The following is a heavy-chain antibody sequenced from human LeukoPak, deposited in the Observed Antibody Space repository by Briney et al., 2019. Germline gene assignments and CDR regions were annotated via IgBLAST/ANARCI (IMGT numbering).Heavy chain of an antibody. J-gene: IGHJ5*02. CDR3: AISPLEYSSGWSRSINWFDP. D-gene: IGHD6-13*01. V-gene: IGHV1-46*01. CDR1: GYTFTSYY. CDR2: INPSGGST. Sequence: ASVKVSCTASGYTFTSYYMHWVRQAPGQGLEWMGVINPSGGSTSYAQTFQGRITMTRDMSTSTVYMELSSLRSEDTAVYYCAISPLEYSSGWSRSINWFDPWGQGTLVTVSS.